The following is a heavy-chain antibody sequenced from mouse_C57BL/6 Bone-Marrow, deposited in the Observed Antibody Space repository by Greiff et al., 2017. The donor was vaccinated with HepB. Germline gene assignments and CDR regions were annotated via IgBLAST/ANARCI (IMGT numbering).Heavy chain of an antibody. D-gene: IGHD1-1*01. CDR2: IYPGDGDT. J-gene: IGHJ2*01. CDR1: GYAFSSSW. V-gene: IGHV1-82*01. CDR3: AYGSILDY. Sequence: QVQLQQSGPELVKPGASVKISCKASGYAFSSSWMNWVKQRPGKGLEWIGRIYPGDGDTNYNGKFKGKATLTAEKSSSTAYMQLSSLTSEDSAVYFCAYGSILDYWGQGTTLTVSS.